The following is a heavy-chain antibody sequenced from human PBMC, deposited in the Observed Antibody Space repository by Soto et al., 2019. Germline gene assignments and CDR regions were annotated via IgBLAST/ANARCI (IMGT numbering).Heavy chain of an antibody. V-gene: IGHV4-59*08. D-gene: IGHD3-3*01. CDR1: GGSISSYY. J-gene: IGHJ4*02. CDR2: IYYSGST. Sequence: SETLSLTCTVSGGSISSYYRSWIRQPPGKGLEWIGYIYYSGSTNYNPSLKSRVTISVDTSKNQFSLKLSSVTAADTAVYYCARQRSGYQYYFDSWGQGTLVTVSS. CDR3: ARQRSGYQYYFDS.